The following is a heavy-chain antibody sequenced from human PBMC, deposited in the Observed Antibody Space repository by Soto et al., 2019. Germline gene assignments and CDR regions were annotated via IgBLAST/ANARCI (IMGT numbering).Heavy chain of an antibody. Sequence: QVQLVQSGAEVKKPGSSVKVSCKASGGTFSTYTIIWVRQAPGQGLEWMGRILPMLDITNSAKRFQGRVTITADKSTSTAYLELSSLRSEDTAVYYCTLGSWSAETFDIWGRGTMVTVYS. CDR3: TLGSWSAETFDI. J-gene: IGHJ3*02. V-gene: IGHV1-69*02. D-gene: IGHD6-13*01. CDR2: ILPMLDIT. CDR1: GGTFSTYT.